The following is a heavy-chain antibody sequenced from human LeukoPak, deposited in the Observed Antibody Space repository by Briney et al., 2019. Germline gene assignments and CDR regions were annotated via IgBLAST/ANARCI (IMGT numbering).Heavy chain of an antibody. CDR2: ISSSGSTI. D-gene: IGHD3-3*01. J-gene: IGHJ6*03. Sequence: GGSLRLSCAASGFTFSDYYMSWIRQAPGKGLEWVSYISSSGSTIYYADSVKGRFTISRDNAKNSLYLQMNSLRAEDTAVYYCVRVSPPVRFLEWLARPFGYYMDVWGKGTTVTVSS. CDR1: GFTFSDYY. CDR3: VRVSPPVRFLEWLARPFGYYMDV. V-gene: IGHV3-11*04.